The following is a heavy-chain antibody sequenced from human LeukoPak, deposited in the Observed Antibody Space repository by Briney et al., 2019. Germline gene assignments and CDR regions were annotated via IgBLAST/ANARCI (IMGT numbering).Heavy chain of an antibody. V-gene: IGHV4-59*01. J-gene: IGHJ4*02. CDR3: ARGEMATIFL. D-gene: IGHD5-24*01. CDR1: GGSFSGFY. CDR2: IYYSGST. Sequence: PSETLSLTCAVYGGSFSGFYWSWIRQPPGKGLEWIGYIYYSGSTNYNPSLKSRVTISVDTSKNQFSLKLSSVTAADTAVYFCARGEMATIFLWGQGTLVTVSS.